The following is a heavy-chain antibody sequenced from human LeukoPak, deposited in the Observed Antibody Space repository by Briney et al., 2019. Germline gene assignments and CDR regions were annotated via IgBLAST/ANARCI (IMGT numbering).Heavy chain of an antibody. Sequence: ASVKVSCKASGYTFTSYDINWVRQASGQGREWMGWMNPNSGNTGYAQKFQGRVTMTRNTSISTAYLELSSLRSDDTAVYYCARGREIVVLVAATHWFDPWRQGTLVTVSS. V-gene: IGHV1-8*01. CDR3: ARGREIVVLVAATHWFDP. CDR1: GYTFTSYD. CDR2: MNPNSGNT. J-gene: IGHJ5*02. D-gene: IGHD2-15*01.